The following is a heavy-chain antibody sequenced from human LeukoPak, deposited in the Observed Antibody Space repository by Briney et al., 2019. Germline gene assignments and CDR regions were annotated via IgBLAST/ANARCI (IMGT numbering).Heavy chain of an antibody. CDR3: AEAASVRGVSY. CDR2: INGDGSTT. Sequence: GGSLRLSCAASGFTFSSYWMHWVRQAPGKGPLWVSHINGDGSTTNYADSVKGRFTISRDNAKNTLYLQMNSLRAEDTAVYYCAEAASVRGVSYWDQGTLVTVSS. CDR1: GFTFSSYW. D-gene: IGHD3-10*01. J-gene: IGHJ4*02. V-gene: IGHV3-74*01.